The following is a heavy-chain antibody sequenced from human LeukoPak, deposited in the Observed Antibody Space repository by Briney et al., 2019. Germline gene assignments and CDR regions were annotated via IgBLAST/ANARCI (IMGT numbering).Heavy chain of an antibody. V-gene: IGHV1-58*02. CDR3: AADVVVPAAISWDYYYYMDV. CDR1: GFTFTSSA. CDR2: IVVGSGNT. J-gene: IGHJ6*03. D-gene: IGHD2-2*01. Sequence: SVKVSCKASGFTFTSSAMQWVRQARGQRLEWIGWIVVGSGNTNYAQKFQERVTITKDMSTSTAYMELSSLRSEDTAVYYCAADVVVPAAISWDYYYYMDVWGKGTTVTVSS.